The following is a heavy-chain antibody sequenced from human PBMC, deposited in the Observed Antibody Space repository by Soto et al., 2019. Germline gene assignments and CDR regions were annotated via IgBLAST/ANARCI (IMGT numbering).Heavy chain of an antibody. CDR3: ATYPYYYDSSGYYYFDY. CDR1: GGTFSSYA. D-gene: IGHD3-22*01. CDR2: IIPIFGTA. J-gene: IGHJ4*02. Sequence: QVQLVQSGAEVKKPGSSVKVSCKASGGTFSSYAISWVRQAPGQGLEWMGGIIPIFGTANYAQKFQGRVTITADESTSTAYMELSSLRSEDTAVYYCATYPYYYDSSGYYYFDYWSQGTLVTVSS. V-gene: IGHV1-69*01.